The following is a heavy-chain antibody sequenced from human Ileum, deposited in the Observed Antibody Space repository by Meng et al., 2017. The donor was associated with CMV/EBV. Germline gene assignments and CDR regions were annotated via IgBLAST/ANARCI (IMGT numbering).Heavy chain of an antibody. V-gene: IGHV4-39*01. CDR1: GGSISSSSYS. D-gene: IGHD1-26*01. J-gene: IGHJ4*02. CDR3: ARRHSETYAF. Sequence: SETLSLTYTVSGGSISSSSYSWGWIRQPPGKGLEWIGTIYYSGNTYLNPSLKSRVTISVDTSKNQFSLRLSSVTAADTAVYYCARRHSETYAFWGQGTLFTSPQ. CDR2: IYYSGNT.